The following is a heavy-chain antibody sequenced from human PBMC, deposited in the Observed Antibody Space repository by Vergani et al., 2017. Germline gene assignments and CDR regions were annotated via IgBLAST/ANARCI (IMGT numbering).Heavy chain of an antibody. CDR2: INHSGST. J-gene: IGHJ4*02. V-gene: IGHV4-34*01. CDR3: ARVPRWLQLRYFDY. Sequence: QVQLQQRGAGLLKPSETLSLTCAVYGGSFSGYYWSWIRQPPGKGLEWIGEINHSGSTNYNPSLKSRVTISVDTSKNQFSLKLSSVTAADTAVYYCARVPRWLQLRYFDYWGQGTLVTVSS. D-gene: IGHD5-24*01. CDR1: GGSFSGYY.